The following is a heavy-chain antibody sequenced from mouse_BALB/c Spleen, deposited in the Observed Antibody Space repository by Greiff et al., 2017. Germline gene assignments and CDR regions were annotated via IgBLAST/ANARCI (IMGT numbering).Heavy chain of an antibody. V-gene: IGHV5-17*02. CDR1: GFTFSSFG. J-gene: IGHJ4*01. CDR3: AFHAMDY. CDR2: ISSGSSTI. Sequence: EVKLMESGGGLVQPGGSRKLSCAASGFTFSSFGMHWVRQAPEKGLEWVAYISSGSSTIYYADTVKGRFTISRDNPKNTLFLQMTSLRSEDTAMYYCAFHAMDYWGQGTSVTVSS.